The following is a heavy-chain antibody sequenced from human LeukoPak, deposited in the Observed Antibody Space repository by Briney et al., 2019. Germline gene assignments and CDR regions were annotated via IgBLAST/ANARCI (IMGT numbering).Heavy chain of an antibody. CDR2: IYSGGST. D-gene: IGHD1-26*01. Sequence: GGSLRLSCAASEFSVGSNYMTWVRQAPGKGLEWVSLIYSGGSTYYADSVKGRFTISRDNSKNTLYLQMNSLRAEDTAVYYCARDPYSGGYWDYYYYYMDLWGQGTTITISS. J-gene: IGHJ6*03. V-gene: IGHV3-66*01. CDR3: ARDPYSGGYWDYYYYYMDL. CDR1: EFSVGSNY.